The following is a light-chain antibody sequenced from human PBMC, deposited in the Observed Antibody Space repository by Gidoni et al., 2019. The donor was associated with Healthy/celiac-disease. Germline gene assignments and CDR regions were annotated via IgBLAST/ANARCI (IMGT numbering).Light chain of an antibody. CDR2: KDS. CDR1: KLWDKY. J-gene: IGLJ1*01. Sequence: SYELTQPPSVSVSPGQTPSITGAGDKLWDKYACWYQQKPGQSPVLVIYKDSKRPSGIPARFSGSNSGNTATLTISGTQAMDEADYYCQAWDSSTYVFGTGTKVTVL. CDR3: QAWDSSTYV. V-gene: IGLV3-1*01.